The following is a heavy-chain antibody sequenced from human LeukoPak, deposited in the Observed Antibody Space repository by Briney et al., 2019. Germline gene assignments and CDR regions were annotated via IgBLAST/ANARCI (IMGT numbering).Heavy chain of an antibody. V-gene: IGHV4-34*01. CDR2: INHSGST. Sequence: PSETLSLTCAVYGGSFSGYYWSWIRQPPGKGLEWIGEINHSGSTNYNPSLKSRVTISVDTSKNQFSLKLSSVTAADTAVYYCARHEDPYYFDYWGQGTLVTVSS. CDR3: ARHEDPYYFDY. J-gene: IGHJ4*02. CDR1: GGSFSGYY.